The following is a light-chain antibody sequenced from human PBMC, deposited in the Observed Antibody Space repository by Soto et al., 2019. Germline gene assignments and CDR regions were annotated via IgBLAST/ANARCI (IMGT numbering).Light chain of an antibody. V-gene: IGLV2-11*01. CDR2: DVS. CDR3: CSYAGSSYYV. Sequence: QSALTQPRSVSGSPGQSVTISCTGTSSDVGTYNYVSWYQQHPGKAPKRLIYDVSSRPSGVSNRFSGSKSGNTASLTISGLQAEDEAYYYCCSYAGSSYYVFGSGTKLTVL. J-gene: IGLJ1*01. CDR1: SSDVGTYNY.